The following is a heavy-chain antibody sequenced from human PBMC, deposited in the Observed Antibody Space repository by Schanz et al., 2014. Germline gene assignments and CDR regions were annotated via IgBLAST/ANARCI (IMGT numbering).Heavy chain of an antibody. CDR3: AREVGVYDRGWFDP. V-gene: IGHV1-69*04. CDR1: GGTFSSFG. J-gene: IGHJ5*02. CDR2: IIPSLGLA. D-gene: IGHD3-22*01. Sequence: VQLEQSGAEVKKPGSSVKVSCKASGGTFSSFGINWVRQAPGQGLEWMGRIIPSLGLAKYEQKFQDKVTITADTSTTTAYMELSGLRSEDTAVYYCAREVGVYDRGWFDPWGQGTLVTVSS.